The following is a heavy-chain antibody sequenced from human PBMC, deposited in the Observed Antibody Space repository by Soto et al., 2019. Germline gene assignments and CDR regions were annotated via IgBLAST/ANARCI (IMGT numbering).Heavy chain of an antibody. D-gene: IGHD6-13*01. J-gene: IGHJ4*02. CDR1: GYTFTSYG. V-gene: IGHV1-18*01. Sequence: QVQLVQSGAEVKKPGASVKVSCKASGYTFTSYGISWVRQAPGQGLEWMGWISAYNGNTNYAQKLQGRVTMTTDTSTSTAYXXXRSXXXXXXXXXXXXXXXWTQQLVRGYYYFDYXXQGXXVTVSX. CDR2: ISAYNGNT. CDR3: XXXXWTQQLVRGYYYFDY.